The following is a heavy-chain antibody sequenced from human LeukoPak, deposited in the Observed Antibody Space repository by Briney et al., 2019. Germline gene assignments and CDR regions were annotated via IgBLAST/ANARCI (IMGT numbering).Heavy chain of an antibody. CDR3: ARDTISRHFDY. CDR1: DGSLSSYY. CDR2: IYTSGST. Sequence: SETLSLTCTVSDGSLSSYYWSWIRQPAGKGLEWIGRIYTSGSTSYNPSLKSRVTMSVDTSKKQFSLKLSSVTAADTAVYYCARDTISRHFDYWGQGTLVTVSS. D-gene: IGHD6-13*01. J-gene: IGHJ4*02. V-gene: IGHV4-4*07.